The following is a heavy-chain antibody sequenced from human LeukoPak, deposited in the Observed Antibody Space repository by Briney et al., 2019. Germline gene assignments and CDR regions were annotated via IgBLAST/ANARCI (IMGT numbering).Heavy chain of an antibody. CDR2: INHSGST. CDR1: GGSFSDYY. J-gene: IGHJ3*02. CDR3: ASGLWWSRAFDI. V-gene: IGHV4-34*01. D-gene: IGHD2-21*01. Sequence: SETLSLTCAVYGGSFSDYYWSWIRQPPGKGLEWIGEINHSGSTNYNPSLKSRVTISVDTSKNQFSLKLTSVTAADTAVYYCASGLWWSRAFDIWGQGTMVTVSS.